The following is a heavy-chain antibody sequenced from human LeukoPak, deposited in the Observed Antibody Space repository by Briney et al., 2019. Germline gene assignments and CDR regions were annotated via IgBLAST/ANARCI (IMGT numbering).Heavy chain of an antibody. CDR3: ARGSSVDIVAAIPGPYFDY. V-gene: IGHV3-33*01. CDR2: IWYDGSNK. Sequence: PGGSLRLSCAASGFTFSSYGMHWVRQAPGKGLEWVAVIWYDGSNKYYADSVKGRFTISRDNSKNTLYLQMNSLRAEDTAVYYCARGSSVDIVAAIPGPYFDYWGQGTLVTVSS. CDR1: GFTFSSYG. D-gene: IGHD5-12*01. J-gene: IGHJ4*02.